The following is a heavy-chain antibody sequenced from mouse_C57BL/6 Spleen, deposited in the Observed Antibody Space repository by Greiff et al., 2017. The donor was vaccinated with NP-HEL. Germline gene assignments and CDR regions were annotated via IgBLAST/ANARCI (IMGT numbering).Heavy chain of an antibody. Sequence: QVQLQQPGAELVKPGASVKLSCKASGYTFTSYWMQWVKQRPGQGLEWIGEIDPSDSYTNYNQKFKGKATLTVDTSSSTAYMQLSSLTSEDSAVYYCARTIYYGKEPAWFADWGQGTLVTVSA. CDR3: ARTIYYGKEPAWFAD. V-gene: IGHV1-50*01. CDR2: IDPSDSYT. J-gene: IGHJ3*01. D-gene: IGHD2-1*01. CDR1: GYTFTSYW.